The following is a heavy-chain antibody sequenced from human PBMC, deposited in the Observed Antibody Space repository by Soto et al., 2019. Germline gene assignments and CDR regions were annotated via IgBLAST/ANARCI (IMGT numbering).Heavy chain of an antibody. CDR1: GGSISSSSYY. D-gene: IGHD3-10*01. V-gene: IGHV4-39*01. Sequence: PSETLSLTCTVSGGSISSSSYYWGWIRQPPGKGLEWIGSISYSGSTFYNPSLNSRVTISVDTSKNQFSLKLSSVTAADTALYYCARRYYYGSGKYCMYLWGQGTTVTVSS. J-gene: IGHJ6*02. CDR2: ISYSGST. CDR3: ARRYYYGSGKYCMYL.